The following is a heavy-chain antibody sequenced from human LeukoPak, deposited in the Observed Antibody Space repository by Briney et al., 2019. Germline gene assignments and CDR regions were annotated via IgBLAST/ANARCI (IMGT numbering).Heavy chain of an antibody. CDR1: GGSISSSSYY. CDR3: ARTPGGDWYFDL. J-gene: IGHJ2*01. Sequence: SETLSLTCTVSGGSISSSSYYWGWIRQPPGKGLEWIGSIYYSGSTYYNPSLKSRVTISVDTSKNQFSLKLSSVTAADTAVYYCARTPGGDWYFDLWGRGTLVTVSS. D-gene: IGHD1-1*01. CDR2: IYYSGST. V-gene: IGHV4-39*07.